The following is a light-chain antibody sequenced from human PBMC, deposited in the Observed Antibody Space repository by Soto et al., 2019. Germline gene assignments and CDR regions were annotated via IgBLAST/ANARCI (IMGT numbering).Light chain of an antibody. CDR1: SSDIGAYNY. CDR3: SSYTSISTIV. CDR2: EVS. J-gene: IGLJ1*01. V-gene: IGLV2-14*01. Sequence: QSVLTQPASVSGSPGQSITISCTGTSSDIGAYNYVSWYQQHPGKAPKLMIYEVSDRPSGVSNRFSGSKSGNTASLTISGLQAEDDADYYCSSYTSISTIVFGSGTKVTVL.